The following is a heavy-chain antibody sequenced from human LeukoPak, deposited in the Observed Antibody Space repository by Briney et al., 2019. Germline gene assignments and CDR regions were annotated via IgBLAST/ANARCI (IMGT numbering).Heavy chain of an antibody. J-gene: IGHJ4*02. CDR1: VNTFTGYY. V-gene: IGHV1-2*02. D-gene: IGHD2-15*01. CDR3: ARRPQYCRGGACYD. Sequence: AAVKVSCKASVNTFTGYYMHCVRQAPGQGLDGMGGIKPNSGGTNYEQKFQGRVTMTREKSISSAYMELSRLRSDDTAVYYCARRPQYCRGGACYDWGQGTLVTVSS. CDR2: IKPNSGGT.